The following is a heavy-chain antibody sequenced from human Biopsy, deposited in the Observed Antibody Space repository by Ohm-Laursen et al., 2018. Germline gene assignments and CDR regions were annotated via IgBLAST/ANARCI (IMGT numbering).Heavy chain of an antibody. CDR3: AADINVWNVNY. V-gene: IGHV1-24*01. CDR2: FAPENGKT. D-gene: IGHD1-1*01. J-gene: IGHJ4*02. CDR1: GYTLTELS. Sequence: GASVKVSCKVSGYTLTELSMHWVRQAPGKGLEWMGGFAPENGKTVYAQNFQARVSMTEDTSPDTAYMELRSLRSEDTAVYYCAADINVWNVNYWGQGTQVTVSS.